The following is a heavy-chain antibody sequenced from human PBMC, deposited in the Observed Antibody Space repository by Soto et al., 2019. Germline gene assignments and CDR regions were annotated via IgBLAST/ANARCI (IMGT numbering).Heavy chain of an antibody. J-gene: IGHJ4*02. Sequence: QVQLVQSGAEVKKPGASVKVSCKASGYTFTIFGISWVRQAPGQGLEWRGWISAYNGNTNYAQNFQGRVTMTTDTSTSTASTWLRMVRSHSTAVYYCARGGTAIGHWCQGTLVTVSS. CDR2: ISAYNGNT. D-gene: IGHD2-21*02. CDR1: GYTFTIFG. CDR3: ARGGTAIGH. V-gene: IGHV1-18*01.